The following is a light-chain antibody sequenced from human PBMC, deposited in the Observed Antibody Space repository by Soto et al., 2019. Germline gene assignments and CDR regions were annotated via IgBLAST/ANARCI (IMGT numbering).Light chain of an antibody. Sequence: QSALTQPASVSGSPGQSITISCTGTSSDVGGYNYVSWYQQHPGKAPKLMIYDVSNRPSGVSNRFSGSKSGNTASLTISGLQAEDEADYYCSSYTSSSIVVFGGGTKFTVL. CDR1: SSDVGGYNY. CDR3: SSYTSSSIVV. V-gene: IGLV2-14*01. CDR2: DVS. J-gene: IGLJ2*01.